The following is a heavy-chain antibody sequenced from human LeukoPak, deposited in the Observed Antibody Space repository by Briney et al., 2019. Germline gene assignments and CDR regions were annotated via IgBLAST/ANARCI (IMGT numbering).Heavy chain of an antibody. Sequence: GGSLRLSCAASGFTVSSNYMSWVRQAPGKGLEWVSAISGSGGSTYYADSVKGRFTISRDNSKNTLYLQMNSLRAEDTAVYYCAGPTVTTPFDYWGQGTLVTVSS. D-gene: IGHD4-11*01. J-gene: IGHJ4*02. CDR3: AGPTVTTPFDY. CDR2: ISGSGGST. V-gene: IGHV3-23*01. CDR1: GFTVSSNY.